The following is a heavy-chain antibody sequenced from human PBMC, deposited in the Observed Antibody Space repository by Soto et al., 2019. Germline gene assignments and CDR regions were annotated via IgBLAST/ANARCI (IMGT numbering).Heavy chain of an antibody. CDR2: IYYSGST. CDR1: GGSISSGDYY. D-gene: IGHD1-1*01. J-gene: IGHJ6*02. Sequence: PSATLSLTCTVSGGSISSGDYYWSWSRQPPGKGLEWIGYIYYSGSTYYNPSLKSRVTISVDTSKNQFSLKLSSVTAADTAVYYCARGSVGTGAVPPYYYYYYGMDVRGQGTTVTVSS. CDR3: ARGSVGTGAVPPYYYYYYGMDV. V-gene: IGHV4-30-4*01.